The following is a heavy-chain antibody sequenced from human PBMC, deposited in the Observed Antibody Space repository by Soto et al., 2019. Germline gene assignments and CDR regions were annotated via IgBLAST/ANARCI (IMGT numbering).Heavy chain of an antibody. J-gene: IGHJ5*02. Sequence: QVQLQESGPGLVKPSGTLSLTCAVSGGSISSSNWWSWVRQPPGKGLEWIGEIYHSGSTNYNPSLKSRATLPGDTSKTQFSLKQGPVPAADTPVYYWASGTPVVSPTWSAPWGQGPLVTVPS. D-gene: IGHD4-17*01. CDR3: ASGTPVVSPTWSAP. CDR1: GGSISSSNW. CDR2: IYHSGST. V-gene: IGHV4-4*02.